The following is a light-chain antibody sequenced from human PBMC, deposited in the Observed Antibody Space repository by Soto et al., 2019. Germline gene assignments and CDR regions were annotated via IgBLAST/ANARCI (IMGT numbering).Light chain of an antibody. Sequence: ETVMTQSPATLSVSPGERATLSCRASQSVSSWLAWYQQKPGQAPRLLIYDASTRATGIPARFSGSGSGTEFTLTISSLQSEDFAVYYCQQYNNWPPITFGQGTRLEIK. CDR3: QQYNNWPPIT. CDR2: DAS. CDR1: QSVSSW. J-gene: IGKJ5*01. V-gene: IGKV3-15*01.